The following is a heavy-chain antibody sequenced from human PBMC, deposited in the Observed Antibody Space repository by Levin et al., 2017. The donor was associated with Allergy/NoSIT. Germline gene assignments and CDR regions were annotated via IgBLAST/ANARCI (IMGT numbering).Heavy chain of an antibody. CDR2: IWHDGSQT. J-gene: IGHJ3*02. CDR3: ARIPGSPTRWEVLGDAFDI. D-gene: IGHD2-15*01. Sequence: GGSLRLSCVGSGFSFSSYGIHWVRQAPGKGLEWVAFIWHDGSQTYIADSVKGRFIISRDNSRNTLFLQLNSLTVEDTAVYYCARIPGSPTRWEVLGDAFDIWGQGTTVTVSP. CDR1: GFSFSSYG. V-gene: IGHV3-33*01.